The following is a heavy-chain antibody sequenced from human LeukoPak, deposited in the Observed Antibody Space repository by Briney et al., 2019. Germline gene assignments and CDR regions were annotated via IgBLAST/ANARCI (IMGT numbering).Heavy chain of an antibody. Sequence: SETLSLTCAVYGGSFSGYYWSWIRQPPGKGLEWIGEINHSGSTNYNPSLKSRVTISVDTSKNQFSLKLSSVTAADTAVYYCARDSSGYLGSATTWARYYFDYWGQGTLVTVSS. D-gene: IGHD3-22*01. CDR3: ARDSSGYLGSATTWARYYFDY. J-gene: IGHJ4*02. CDR2: INHSGST. V-gene: IGHV4-34*01. CDR1: GGSFSGYY.